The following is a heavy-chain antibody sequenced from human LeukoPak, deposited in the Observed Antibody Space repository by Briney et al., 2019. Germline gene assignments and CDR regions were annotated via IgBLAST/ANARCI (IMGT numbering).Heavy chain of an antibody. V-gene: IGHV6-1*01. D-gene: IGHD3-16*01. Sequence: PSQTLSLTCAVSGDSVSSNSAAWHWIRQSPSRGLEWLGRTYYKSKWYNDYALSVKSRITINPDTSENQFSLHLNSVTPEDTAVYYCALSYDYVWGSLDPWGQGTLVTVSS. CDR1: GDSVSSNSAA. CDR3: ALSYDYVWGSLDP. J-gene: IGHJ5*02. CDR2: TYYKSKWYN.